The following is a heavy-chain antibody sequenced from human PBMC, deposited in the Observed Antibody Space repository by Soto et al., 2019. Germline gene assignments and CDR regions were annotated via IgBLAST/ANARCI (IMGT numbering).Heavy chain of an antibody. CDR2: ISGSGGNT. J-gene: IGHJ4*02. V-gene: IGHV3-23*01. CDR1: GFTFRSYA. Sequence: EVQLLESGGGLVQPGGSLRLSCAASGFTFRSYAMSWVRQAPGKGLEWVSGISGSGGNTYYTDSVKGRLTISRDNSKNTLYLQMNSLRAEDTAVYYCAREDVMSFALYYYDTSGPTVNWGQGTLVTVSS. CDR3: AREDVMSFALYYYDTSGPTVN. D-gene: IGHD3-22*01.